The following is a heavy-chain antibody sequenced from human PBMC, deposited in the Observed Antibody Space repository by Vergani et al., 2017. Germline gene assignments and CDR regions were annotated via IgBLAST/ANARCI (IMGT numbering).Heavy chain of an antibody. V-gene: IGHV3-33*01. CDR1: GFTFSSYG. CDR3: ARELRDTAMVMDMDYYYYGMDV. Sequence: QVQLVESGGGVVQPGRSLRLSCAASGFTFSSYGMHWVRQAPGKGLEWVAVIWYDGSNKYYADSVKGRFTISRDNSKNTLYLQMNSLRAEDTAVYYCARELRDTAMVMDMDYYYYGMDVWGQGTTVTVSS. CDR2: IWYDGSNK. J-gene: IGHJ6*02. D-gene: IGHD5-18*01.